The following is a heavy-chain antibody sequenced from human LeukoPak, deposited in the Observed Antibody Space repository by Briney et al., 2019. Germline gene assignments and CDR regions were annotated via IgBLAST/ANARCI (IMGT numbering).Heavy chain of an antibody. CDR3: ARDLGLLRGFDY. V-gene: IGHV3-7*01. D-gene: IGHD1-26*01. CDR2: IKQDGSEK. CDR1: EFTFSSYW. J-gene: IGHJ4*02. Sequence: GGSLRLSCAASEFTFSSYWMSWVRQAPGKGLEWVANIKQDGSEKYYVDSVKGRFTISRDNAKNSLYLQMNSLRAEDTAVYYCARDLGLLRGFDYWGQGTLVTVSP.